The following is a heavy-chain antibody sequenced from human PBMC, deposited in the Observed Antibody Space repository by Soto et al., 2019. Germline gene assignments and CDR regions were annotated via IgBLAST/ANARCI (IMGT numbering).Heavy chain of an antibody. CDR1: GGSISSSTYH. V-gene: IGHV4-39*02. CDR3: SRERESASEH. CDR2: IYYTGTT. J-gene: IGHJ4*02. Sequence: QLQLQESGPGLVKPSETLSLTCTVSGGSISSSTYHWAWIRQPPGKGLAWIESIYYTGTTYYSPSRKSRVTISIDTSKNHFSLKLSSVTDADTAVYYCSRERESASEHWGQGTLVTVSS.